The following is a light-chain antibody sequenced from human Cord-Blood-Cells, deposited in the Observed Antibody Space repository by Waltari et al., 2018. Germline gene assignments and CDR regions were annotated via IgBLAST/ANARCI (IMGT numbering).Light chain of an antibody. CDR1: SSAVGSYNR. Sequence: QSPLTPPPSVSGSPGPSVTLSCTGTSSAVGSYNRFSWYQQPPGTAPKLMIYEVRNRPSGVPDRFSGSKSGNTASLTISGLQAEDEADYYCSSYTSSSTYVFGTGTKVTVL. J-gene: IGLJ1*01. CDR3: SSYTSSSTYV. CDR2: EVR. V-gene: IGLV2-18*02.